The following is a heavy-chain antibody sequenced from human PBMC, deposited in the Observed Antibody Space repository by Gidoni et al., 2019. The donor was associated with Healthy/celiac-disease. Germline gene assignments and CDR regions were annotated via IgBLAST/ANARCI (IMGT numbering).Heavy chain of an antibody. D-gene: IGHD1-26*01. CDR2: INHSGST. CDR1: GGSFSGYY. CDR3: ALSSGSYGSAFDI. J-gene: IGHJ3*02. Sequence: QVQLQQWGAGLLKPSETLSLTCAVYGGSFSGYYWSWIRQPPGKGLEWIGEINHSGSTNYNPSLKSRVTISVDTSKNQFSLKLSSVTAADTAVYYCALSSGSYGSAFDIWGQGTMVTVSS. V-gene: IGHV4-34*01.